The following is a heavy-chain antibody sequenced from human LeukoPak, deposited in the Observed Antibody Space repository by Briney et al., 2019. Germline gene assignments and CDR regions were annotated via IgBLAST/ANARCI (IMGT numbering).Heavy chain of an antibody. D-gene: IGHD7-27*01. CDR1: GFTFSSYA. CDR2: ISSNGGST. CDR3: VKASPLTGDAFDI. V-gene: IGHV3-64D*06. Sequence: PGGSLRLSCSASGFTFSSYAMHWVRQAPGKGLEYVSAISSNGGSTYYADSVKGRFTISRDNSKNTLYLQMSSLRAEDTAVYYCVKASPLTGDAFDIWGQGTMVTVSS. J-gene: IGHJ3*02.